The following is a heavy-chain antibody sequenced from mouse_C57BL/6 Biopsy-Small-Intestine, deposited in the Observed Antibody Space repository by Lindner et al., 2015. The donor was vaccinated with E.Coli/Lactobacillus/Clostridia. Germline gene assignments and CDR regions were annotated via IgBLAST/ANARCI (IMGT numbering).Heavy chain of an antibody. J-gene: IGHJ2*01. V-gene: IGHV1-80*01. CDR2: IYPGDGDT. CDR3: ARKGLLPFDY. D-gene: IGHD2-3*01. CDR1: GYAFSNYW. Sequence: VQLQESGAELVKPGASVKISCKASGYAFSNYWMNWVKQRPGKGLEWIGQIYPGDGDTNYNGRFKGKATLTADRSSSIVYMQLSSLTSEDSAVYFCARKGLLPFDYWGQGTTLTVSS.